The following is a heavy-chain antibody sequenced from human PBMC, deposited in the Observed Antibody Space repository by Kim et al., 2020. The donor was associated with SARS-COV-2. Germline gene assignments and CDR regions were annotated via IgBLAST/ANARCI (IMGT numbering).Heavy chain of an antibody. D-gene: IGHD6-13*01. Sequence: YYADYVKGRFTISRDNSKNTLYLKMNNLRADDTAVYYCAKGSCWDSGTDSWGQGTLVTVSS. J-gene: IGHJ4*02. V-gene: IGHV3-30*02. CDR3: AKGSCWDSGTDS.